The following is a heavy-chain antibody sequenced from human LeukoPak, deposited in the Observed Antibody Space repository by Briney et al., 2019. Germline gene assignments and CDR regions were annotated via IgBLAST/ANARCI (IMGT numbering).Heavy chain of an antibody. Sequence: ASVKVSCKASGYIFTGYYIQWVRQAPGQGLEWMGWINPNGGGTNYAQKFQGRVTMTRDTSIITAYMEISSLRSDDTAVYYCARQGPIIVIQSDIRAAFDIWGLGTMVTVSS. J-gene: IGHJ3*02. CDR1: GYIFTGYY. CDR3: ARQGPIIVIQSDIRAAFDI. V-gene: IGHV1-2*02. CDR2: INPNGGGT. D-gene: IGHD1-26*01.